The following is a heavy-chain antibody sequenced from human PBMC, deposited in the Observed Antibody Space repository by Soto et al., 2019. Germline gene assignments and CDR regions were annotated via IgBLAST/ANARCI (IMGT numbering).Heavy chain of an antibody. Sequence: QVQLVESGGGVVQPGRSLRLSCAASGFTFSSYGMHWVRQAPGKGLEWVAVISYDGSNKYYADSVKGRFTISRDNSKNTLYLQMNSLRAEDTAVYYCAKALRGGELVLVPAADLDIWGQGTMVTVSS. V-gene: IGHV3-30*18. CDR2: ISYDGSNK. CDR1: GFTFSSYG. J-gene: IGHJ3*02. CDR3: AKALRGGELVLVPAADLDI. D-gene: IGHD2-2*01.